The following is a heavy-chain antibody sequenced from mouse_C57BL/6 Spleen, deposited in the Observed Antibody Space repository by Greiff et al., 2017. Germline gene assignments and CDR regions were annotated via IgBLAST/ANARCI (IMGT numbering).Heavy chain of an antibody. CDR3: ARFQYYGSSSYYFDY. CDR1: GYSITSDY. J-gene: IGHJ2*01. Sequence: EVKLVESGPGLAKPSQTLSLTCSVTGYSITSDYWNWIRKFPGNKLEYMGYISYSGSTYYNPSLKSRISITRDTSKNQYYLQLNSVTTEDTATYYCARFQYYGSSSYYFDYWGQGTTLTVSS. D-gene: IGHD1-1*01. CDR2: ISYSGST. V-gene: IGHV3-8*01.